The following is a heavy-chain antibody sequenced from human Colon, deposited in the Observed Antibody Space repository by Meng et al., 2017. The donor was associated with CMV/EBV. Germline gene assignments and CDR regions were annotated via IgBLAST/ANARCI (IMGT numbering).Heavy chain of an antibody. D-gene: IGHD4-23*01. CDR1: GCSFSTYG. CDR3: AKPESDYGGNTRFDY. J-gene: IGHJ4*02. Sequence: GCSFSTYGRHWVRQAPGKGLEWVAVTSYDGRKTYYADSVKGRFTISRDNSKNTLYLQMNSLRAEDTAVYYCAKPESDYGGNTRFDYWGQGTLVTVSS. V-gene: IGHV3-30*18. CDR2: TSYDGRKT.